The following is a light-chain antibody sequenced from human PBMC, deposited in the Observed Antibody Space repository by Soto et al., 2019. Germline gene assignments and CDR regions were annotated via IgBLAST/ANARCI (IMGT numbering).Light chain of an antibody. J-gene: IGLJ3*02. V-gene: IGLV2-14*01. CDR3: SSYTTSNTV. CDR2: EVS. Sequence: QSALTQPASLSGSPGQSITLSCTGTSSDVGAYNYVSWYQQHPGKAPKLMIYEVSNRSSGGSNRFSGSKSGNTASQTISGLQAEDEADYFCSSYTTSNTVFGGGTKLTVL. CDR1: SSDVGAYNY.